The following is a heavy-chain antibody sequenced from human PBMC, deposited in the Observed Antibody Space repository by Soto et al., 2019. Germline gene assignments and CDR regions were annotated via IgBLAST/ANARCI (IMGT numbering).Heavy chain of an antibody. CDR1: GFAFSGFE. J-gene: IGHJ6*02. Sequence: EEHLVESGGGLVQPGGSLRLSCAASGFAFSGFEMNWVRQAPGKGLEWVSYISRGASTMYYADSVKGRFTISRDNAPSSLDLQMNSLRVEDTAVYYCARDPNYDVWSGYRNKEGTYGMDVWGQGTTVTVSS. CDR2: ISRGASTM. CDR3: ARDPNYDVWSGYRNKEGTYGMDV. D-gene: IGHD3-3*01. V-gene: IGHV3-48*03.